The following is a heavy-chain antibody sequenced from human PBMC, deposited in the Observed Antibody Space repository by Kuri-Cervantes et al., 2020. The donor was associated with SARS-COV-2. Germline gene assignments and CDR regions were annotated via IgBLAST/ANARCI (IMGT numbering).Heavy chain of an antibody. J-gene: IGHJ4*02. Sequence: LRLSCTVSGGSISSSSYYWGWIRQHPGKGLEWIGYIYYSGSTYYNPSLKSRVTISVDTSKNQFSLKLSSVTAADTAVYYCARRSTSITIFGVVNINPFDYWGQGTLVTVSS. D-gene: IGHD3-3*01. CDR1: GGSISSSSYY. V-gene: IGHV4-31*03. CDR3: ARRSTSITIFGVVNINPFDY. CDR2: IYYSGST.